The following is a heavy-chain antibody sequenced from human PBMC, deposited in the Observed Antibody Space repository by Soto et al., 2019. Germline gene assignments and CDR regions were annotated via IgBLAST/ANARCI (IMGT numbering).Heavy chain of an antibody. CDR3: AREVNNYYGMDV. Sequence: TLSLTCSISGASISSDDYYWSWFRQPPGKGLEWIGYISYSGSTYYNPSLKSRITISVDTSKTQFSLILSSVTAADTAVFYWAREVNNYYGMDVWGQGNTVRVSS. V-gene: IGHV4-30-4*01. CDR2: ISYSGST. CDR1: GASISSDDYY. J-gene: IGHJ6*02.